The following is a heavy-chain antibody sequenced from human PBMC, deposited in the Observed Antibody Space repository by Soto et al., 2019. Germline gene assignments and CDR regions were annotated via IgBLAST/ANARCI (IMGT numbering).Heavy chain of an antibody. J-gene: IGHJ4*02. Sequence: EVQLLESGGGLVQPGESLRLSCAANEFTFSSTVARWVRQVPGKGLEWVSVISGSGVSTYYADSVKGRFTISRDNSKSTLYLQMNSLRAQDTAVYYCATGGWSRGRLDNWGQGTLVTVSS. CDR1: EFTFSSTV. V-gene: IGHV3-23*01. D-gene: IGHD6-19*01. CDR3: ATGGWSRGRLDN. CDR2: ISGSGVST.